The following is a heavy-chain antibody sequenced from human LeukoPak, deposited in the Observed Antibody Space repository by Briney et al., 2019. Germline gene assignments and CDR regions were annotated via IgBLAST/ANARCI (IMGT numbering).Heavy chain of an antibody. D-gene: IGHD6-19*01. CDR2: IYYSGST. CDR3: ARDPDIAVARLDP. CDR1: GGSISSYY. V-gene: IGHV4-59*01. Sequence: PSETLPLTCTVSGGSISSYYWSWLRQPPGKGLEWLGYIYYSGSTNYNPSLKSRVTISVDTSKNQFSLKLSSVTAADTAVYYCARDPDIAVARLDPWGQGTLVTVSS. J-gene: IGHJ5*02.